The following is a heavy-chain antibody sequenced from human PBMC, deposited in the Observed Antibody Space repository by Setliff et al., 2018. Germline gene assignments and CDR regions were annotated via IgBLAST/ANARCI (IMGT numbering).Heavy chain of an antibody. CDR2: INPHTGSK. Sequence: GASVKVSCKTSGYTFTRYCIHWVRQAPGQGLEWVGWINPHTGSKEFAPRFLGRVTLTTDTSIDTAFMELSRLSSDDTAVYFCVKPSTGWYWFETWGQGTLVTVS. CDR1: GYTFTRYC. V-gene: IGHV1-2*02. D-gene: IGHD6-19*01. CDR3: VKPSTGWYWFET. J-gene: IGHJ5*02.